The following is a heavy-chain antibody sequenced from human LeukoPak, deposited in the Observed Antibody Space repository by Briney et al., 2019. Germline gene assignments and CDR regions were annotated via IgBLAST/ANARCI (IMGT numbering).Heavy chain of an antibody. D-gene: IGHD4-17*01. CDR1: GFTFSSYG. CDR2: VSIGGTYI. V-gene: IGHV3-21*01. J-gene: IGHJ2*01. CDR3: ARNKINTVTTGWYFDL. Sequence: PGGSLRLSCAASGFTFSSYGMNWVRQAPGKGLEWVSFVSIGGTYIYYADSVKGRFTISRDDAKNSLYLQMNSLTAEDTAEYYRARNKINTVTTGWYFDLWGRGALVTVSS.